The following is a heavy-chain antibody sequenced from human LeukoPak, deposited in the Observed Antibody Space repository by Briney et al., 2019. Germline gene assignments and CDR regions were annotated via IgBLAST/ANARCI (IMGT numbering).Heavy chain of an antibody. J-gene: IGHJ1*01. Sequence: GGSLRLSCAASGFTFINYAMSWVRQAPGKGLEWVLLISKSSDATYYAPSAKGRFTISRDNSKNTLYLQMNSLRAEDTAVYYCAKDLDSSGSWPAEYFQHWGQGTLVTVSS. CDR2: ISKSSDAT. CDR3: AKDLDSSGSWPAEYFQH. V-gene: IGHV3-23*01. D-gene: IGHD3-22*01. CDR1: GFTFINYA.